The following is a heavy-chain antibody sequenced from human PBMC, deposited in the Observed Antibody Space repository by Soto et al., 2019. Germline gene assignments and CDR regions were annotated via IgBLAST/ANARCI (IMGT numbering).Heavy chain of an antibody. D-gene: IGHD3-10*01. CDR3: ARAYGSGLYYYYGMDV. CDR1: GDSVSSNSAA. Sequence: PSQTLSLTCAISGDSVSSNSAAWNWIRQSPSRGLEWLGRTYYRSKWYNDYAVSVKSRIIINPDTSKNQFSLHLNSVTPEDTAVYYCARAYGSGLYYYYGMDVWGQGTTVTVS. V-gene: IGHV6-1*01. CDR2: TYYRSKWYN. J-gene: IGHJ6*02.